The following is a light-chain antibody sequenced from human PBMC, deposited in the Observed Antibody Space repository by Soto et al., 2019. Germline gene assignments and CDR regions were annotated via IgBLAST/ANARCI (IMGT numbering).Light chain of an antibody. J-gene: IGKJ2*01. CDR1: QSLLHSNGYKY. V-gene: IGKV2-28*01. Sequence: DIVMTQSPLSLPVTPGEPASISCRSSQSLLHSNGYKYLDWYLQKPGQSPQLLIYLGSNRASEVPDRFSGSGSGTDFTLKISRVEAEDVGVYYCMQALQTPFTFGQGTKLEIK. CDR2: LGS. CDR3: MQALQTPFT.